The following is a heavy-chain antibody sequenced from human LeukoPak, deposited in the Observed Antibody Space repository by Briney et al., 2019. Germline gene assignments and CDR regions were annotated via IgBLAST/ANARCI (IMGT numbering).Heavy chain of an antibody. J-gene: IGHJ3*02. V-gene: IGHV3-9*03. D-gene: IGHD1-26*01. CDR2: ISWNSGSI. Sequence: GGSLRLSCAASGFTFDDYAMHWVRQAPGKGLEWVSGISWNSGSIGYADSVKGRFTISRDNAKNSLYLQMNSLRAEDMALYYCAKGGIVGAPYAFDIWGQGTMVTVSS. CDR3: AKGGIVGAPYAFDI. CDR1: GFTFDDYA.